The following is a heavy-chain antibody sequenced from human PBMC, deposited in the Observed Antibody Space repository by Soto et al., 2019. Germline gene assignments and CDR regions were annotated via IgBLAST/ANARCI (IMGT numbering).Heavy chain of an antibody. CDR3: ARDPPRRYSYGQGLDY. J-gene: IGHJ4*02. D-gene: IGHD5-18*01. Sequence: QVQLVQSGAEVKKPGASVKVSCKASGYTFTNFGISWVRQAPGQGLEWMGWISTYNGYTNYAQKFQGRVIMTTDTSTSTVYMELRSLRSDDTAVYHCARDPPRRYSYGQGLDYWGQGTLVTVSS. CDR2: ISTYNGYT. CDR1: GYTFTNFG. V-gene: IGHV1-18*04.